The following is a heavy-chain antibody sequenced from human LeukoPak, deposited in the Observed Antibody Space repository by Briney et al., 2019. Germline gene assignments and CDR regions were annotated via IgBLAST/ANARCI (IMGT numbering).Heavy chain of an antibody. J-gene: IGHJ4*02. CDR2: VRYSGRT. V-gene: IGHV4-39*01. Sequence: SETLSLTRTVSGGSISSSSSYWGWIRQPPGKGLEWIGSVRYSGRTYYNPSLKSRVTMSLDTSKNQFSLRLTSVTAADTAVYSCARHYYDSSGLAYYFDYWGQGTLVTVSS. CDR3: ARHYYDSSGLAYYFDY. D-gene: IGHD3-22*01. CDR1: GGSISSSSSY.